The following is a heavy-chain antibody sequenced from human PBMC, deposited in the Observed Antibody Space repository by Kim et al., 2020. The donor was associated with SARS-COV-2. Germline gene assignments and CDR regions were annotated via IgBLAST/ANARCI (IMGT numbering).Heavy chain of an antibody. V-gene: IGHV1-8*01. Sequence: ASVKVYCKASGYFFNTYDINWVRQAPGQGLEWLGWVTPSTGNTGYAQKFQGRVTVTRDTSIRTAYMELSNLRSEDTAVYYCARTTNGWPNWFDFWCQGTLVTVSS. J-gene: IGHJ5*01. CDR1: GYFFNTYD. CDR2: VTPSTGNT. D-gene: IGHD6-19*01. CDR3: ARTTNGWPNWFDF.